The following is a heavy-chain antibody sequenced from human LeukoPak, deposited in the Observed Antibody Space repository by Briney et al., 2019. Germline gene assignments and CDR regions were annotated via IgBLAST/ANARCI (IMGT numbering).Heavy chain of an antibody. D-gene: IGHD3-10*01. Sequence: GASVKVSCKASGYTFTSYYMHWVRQAPGQGLEWMGIINPSGGSTSYAQKFQGRVTMTRDTSISTAYMELSRLRSDDTAVYYCARVFFATGDYWGQGTLVTVSS. CDR2: INPSGGST. J-gene: IGHJ4*02. CDR1: GYTFTSYY. V-gene: IGHV1-46*01. CDR3: ARVFFATGDY.